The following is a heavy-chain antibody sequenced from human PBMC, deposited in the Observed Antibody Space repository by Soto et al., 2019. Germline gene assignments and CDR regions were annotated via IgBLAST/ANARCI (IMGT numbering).Heavy chain of an antibody. J-gene: IGHJ4*02. CDR3: ARGGAGYCSGGICGLDY. V-gene: IGHV4-30-2*01. Sequence: SETLSLTCAVSGGSISSGGYSWSWIRQPPGKGLEWIGYIYHSGSTYYNPSLKGRVTISVDRSKNQFSLKLSSVTAADTAVYYCARGGAGYCSGGICGLDYWGQGTLVTVSS. D-gene: IGHD2-15*01. CDR1: GGSISSGGYS. CDR2: IYHSGST.